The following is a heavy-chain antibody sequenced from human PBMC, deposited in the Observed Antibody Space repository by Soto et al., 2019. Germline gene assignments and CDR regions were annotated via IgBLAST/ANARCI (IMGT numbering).Heavy chain of an antibody. V-gene: IGHV1-3*01. J-gene: IGHJ6*02. CDR3: ARDLVMDV. CDR1: GYTFTSYA. D-gene: IGHD2-8*02. Sequence: QVQLVQSGAEVKKPGASVKVSCKASGYTFTSYAMHWVRQAPGQRLEWMGWINAGNGNTKYSQKFQGRVTITRDTSASTAYMVLSSLRSEDTAVYYCARDLVMDVWGQWTTVTVSS. CDR2: INAGNGNT.